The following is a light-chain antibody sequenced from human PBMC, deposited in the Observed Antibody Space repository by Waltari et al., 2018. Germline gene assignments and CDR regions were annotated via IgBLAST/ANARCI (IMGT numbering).Light chain of an antibody. V-gene: IGLV1-44*01. CDR2: SNN. Sequence: QSVLSQPPSASGTPGQRVALSCSGDNSNIGNNPVNWYRHVPGTAPKLLIFSNNERPSGVPDGSSGSKSGTSASLAISGLQSGGEADYYCASWDDNVAGILFGGGTRLTVL. J-gene: IGLJ3*02. CDR1: NSNIGNNP. CDR3: ASWDDNVAGIL.